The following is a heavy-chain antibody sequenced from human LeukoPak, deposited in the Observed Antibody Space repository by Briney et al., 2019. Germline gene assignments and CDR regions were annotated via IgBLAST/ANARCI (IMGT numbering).Heavy chain of an antibody. D-gene: IGHD6-13*01. J-gene: IGHJ4*02. CDR1: GGTFISYA. CDR2: IIPIFGTA. CDR3: ARDGSSWYNSACDY. V-gene: IGHV1-69*13. Sequence: GASVKVSCKASGGTFISYAISWVRQAPGQGLEWMGGIIPIFGTANYAQKFQGRVTITADESTSTAYMELSSLRSEDTAVYYCARDGSSWYNSACDYRGQGTLVTVSS.